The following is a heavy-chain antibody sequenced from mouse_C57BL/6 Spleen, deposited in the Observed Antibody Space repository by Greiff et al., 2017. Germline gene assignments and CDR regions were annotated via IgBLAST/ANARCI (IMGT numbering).Heavy chain of an antibody. CDR1: GYTFTGYW. D-gene: IGHD2-1*01. Sequence: VQLQQSGAELMKPGASVKLSCKATGYTFTGYWLEWVKQRPGHGLEWIGEILPGSGSTNYNEKFKGKATFTADTSSNTVYMQLSSRTTADSATYYCAGLGNYAGTQLDYWGQGTTRTVSS. CDR3: AGLGNYAGTQLDY. CDR2: ILPGSGST. J-gene: IGHJ2*01. V-gene: IGHV1-9*01.